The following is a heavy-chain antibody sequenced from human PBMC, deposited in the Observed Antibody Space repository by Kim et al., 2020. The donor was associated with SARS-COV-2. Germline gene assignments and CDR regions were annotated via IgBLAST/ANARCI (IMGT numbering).Heavy chain of an antibody. CDR1: GGSFSGYY. V-gene: IGHV4-34*01. J-gene: IGHJ4*02. D-gene: IGHD3-22*01. CDR2: INHSGST. Sequence: SETLSLTCAVYGGSFSGYYWSWIRQPPGKGLEWIGEINHSGSTNYNPSLKSRVTISVDTSKNQFSLKLSSVTAADTAVYYCAREVTMIALYYFDYWGQGTLVTVSS. CDR3: AREVTMIALYYFDY.